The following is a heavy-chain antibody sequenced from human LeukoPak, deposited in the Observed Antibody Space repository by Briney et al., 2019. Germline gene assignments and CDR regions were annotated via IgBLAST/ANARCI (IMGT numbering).Heavy chain of an antibody. D-gene: IGHD4-17*01. J-gene: IGHJ4*02. CDR3: ARDIESYGDCGY. CDR1: GGSISGSY. V-gene: IGHV4-59*01. CDR2: MYNSGST. Sequence: SETLSLTCTVSGGSISGSYWSWIRQPPGKGLECIAYMYNSGSTNYNPSLKSRVTVSIDTSKNQFSLKLSSLTAADTAIYYCARDIESYGDCGYWGQGILVTVSS.